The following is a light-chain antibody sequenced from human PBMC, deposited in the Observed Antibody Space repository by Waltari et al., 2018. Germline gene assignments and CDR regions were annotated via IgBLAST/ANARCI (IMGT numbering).Light chain of an antibody. CDR1: QDIGTW. Sequence: DIQMTQSPSSVSAPVGDRVTITCRASQDIGTWLAWYQQKPGRAPNLLIYDASSLHSGVPSRFNGSGSGILFTLTISSLQPEDSATYFCQQANDFPSLSFGGGTKVEIQ. J-gene: IGKJ4*01. CDR3: QQANDFPSLS. V-gene: IGKV1-12*02. CDR2: DAS.